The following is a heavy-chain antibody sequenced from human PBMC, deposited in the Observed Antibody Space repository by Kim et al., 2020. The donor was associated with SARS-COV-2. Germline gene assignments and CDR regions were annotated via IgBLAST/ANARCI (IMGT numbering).Heavy chain of an antibody. CDR3: ASYVSPVRENGYYDFWSGYSNYYYYYYMDV. V-gene: IGHV3-48*03. CDR1: GFTFSSYE. CDR2: ISSSGSTI. D-gene: IGHD3-3*01. Sequence: GGSLRLSCAASGFTFSSYEMNWVRQAPGKGLEWVSYISSSGSTIYYADSVKGRFTISRDNAKNSLYLQMNSLRAEDTAVYYCASYVSPVRENGYYDFWSGYSNYYYYYYMDVWGKGTTVTVSS. J-gene: IGHJ6*03.